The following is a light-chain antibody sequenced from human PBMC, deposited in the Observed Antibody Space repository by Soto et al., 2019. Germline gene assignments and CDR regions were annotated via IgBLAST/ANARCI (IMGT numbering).Light chain of an antibody. CDR3: YSYTSSSTYV. J-gene: IGLJ1*01. CDR2: DVS. CDR1: SSDVGGYNY. Sequence: QSALTQPASVSGPPGQSITISCTGTSSDVGGYNYVSWYQQHPAKAPKVMIYDVSNRPSGVSNRFSGSKSGNTASLTISGLQAEDEADYYCYSYTSSSTYVFGTGTKSPS. V-gene: IGLV2-14*03.